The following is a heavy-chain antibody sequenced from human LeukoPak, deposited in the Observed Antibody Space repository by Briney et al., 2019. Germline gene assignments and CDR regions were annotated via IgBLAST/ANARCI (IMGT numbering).Heavy chain of an antibody. CDR3: ARNQKLRFLEWLPEGDAFDI. V-gene: IGHV1-69*04. D-gene: IGHD3-3*01. Sequence: ASVKVSCKASGGTFSSYAISWVRQAPGQGLEWMGRIIPILGIANYAQKFQGRVTITADKSTSTAYMELSSLRSEDTAVYYCARNQKLRFLEWLPEGDAFDIWGQGTMVTVPS. J-gene: IGHJ3*02. CDR2: IIPILGIA. CDR1: GGTFSSYA.